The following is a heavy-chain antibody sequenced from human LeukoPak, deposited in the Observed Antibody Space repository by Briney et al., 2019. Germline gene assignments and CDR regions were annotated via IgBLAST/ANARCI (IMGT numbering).Heavy chain of an antibody. D-gene: IGHD2-15*01. Sequence: PGGSLRLSCAASGFTFSSYGMSWVRQAPGKGLEWVSGINWNGGSTAYADSVKGRFTISRDNAKNSLYLQMNSLRAEDTAVYYCATGWYCSGDSCHGWYFDLWGRGTLVTVSS. CDR2: INWNGGST. V-gene: IGHV3-20*04. CDR3: ATGWYCSGDSCHGWYFDL. CDR1: GFTFSSYG. J-gene: IGHJ2*01.